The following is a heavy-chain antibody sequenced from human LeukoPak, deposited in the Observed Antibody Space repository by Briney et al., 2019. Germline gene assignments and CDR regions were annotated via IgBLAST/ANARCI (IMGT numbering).Heavy chain of an antibody. CDR2: IYYSGST. CDR1: GFSISSYY. J-gene: IGHJ4*02. D-gene: IGHD1-26*01. V-gene: IGHV4-59*01. Sequence: PSETLSLTCTVSGFSISSYYWSWIRQPPGKGLECIGYIYYSGSTNYNPSLKSRVTISVDTSKNQFSLKLSSVTAADTAVYYCAREVGATSYFDYWGQGTLVTVSS. CDR3: AREVGATSYFDY.